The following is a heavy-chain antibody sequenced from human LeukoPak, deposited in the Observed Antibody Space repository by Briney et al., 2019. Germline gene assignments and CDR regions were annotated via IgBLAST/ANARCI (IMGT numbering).Heavy chain of an antibody. J-gene: IGHJ4*02. CDR1: GYSISSGYY. CDR2: IYHSGST. D-gene: IGHD1-26*01. V-gene: IGHV4-38-2*02. Sequence: SETLSLTCTVSGYSISSGYYWGWIRQPPGKGLEWIGSIYHSGSTYYNPSLKSRVTISVDTSKNQFSLKLSSVTAADTAVYYCASAGSYLYYFDYRGQGTLVTVSS. CDR3: ASAGSYLYYFDY.